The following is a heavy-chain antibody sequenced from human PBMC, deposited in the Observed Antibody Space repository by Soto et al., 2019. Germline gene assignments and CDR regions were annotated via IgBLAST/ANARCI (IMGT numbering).Heavy chain of an antibody. J-gene: IGHJ3*02. V-gene: IGHV4-59*08. Sequence: QVQLQESGPGLVKPSETLSLPCTVSGGSISSYYWSWIRQPPGNGLEWIGYIYYSGSTNYNPSLNSRVTISVAPSKKQFHLKLSSVTARYTAVYYCARRWGGVFDIWGQGPMVTVSS. CDR1: GGSISSYY. CDR3: ARRWGGVFDI. D-gene: IGHD1-26*01. CDR2: IYYSGST.